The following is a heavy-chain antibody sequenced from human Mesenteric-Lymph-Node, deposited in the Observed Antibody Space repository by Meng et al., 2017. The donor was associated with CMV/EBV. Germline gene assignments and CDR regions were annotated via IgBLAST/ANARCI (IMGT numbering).Heavy chain of an antibody. CDR3: ERYCTSASCPGVYYGMDV. V-gene: IGHV3-23*01. CDR2: ISGSGDKT. D-gene: IGHD2-2*01. Sequence: GGSLRLSCAASGFTFTSYAMSWVCQAPGKGLEWVSAISGSGDKTYYADSVRGRFTISRDNSKNTLYLQMNSLRAEDTAIYYCERYCTSASCPGVYYGMDVWGQGTTVTVSS. J-gene: IGHJ6*02. CDR1: GFTFTSYA.